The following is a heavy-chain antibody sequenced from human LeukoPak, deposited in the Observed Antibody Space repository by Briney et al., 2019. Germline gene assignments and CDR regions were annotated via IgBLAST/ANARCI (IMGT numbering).Heavy chain of an antibody. J-gene: IGHJ4*02. Sequence: GGSLRLSCVASGFTFSSYWMTWIRQAPGKGMEWVAYISPNSDNIHYADSVKGRFTISRDNAKNSLFLQVNSLRAEDTAVYYCVRETGWLFDFWGQGTLVIVSS. CDR1: GFTFSSYW. CDR2: ISPNSDNI. V-gene: IGHV3-48*04. CDR3: VRETGWLFDF. D-gene: IGHD5-12*01.